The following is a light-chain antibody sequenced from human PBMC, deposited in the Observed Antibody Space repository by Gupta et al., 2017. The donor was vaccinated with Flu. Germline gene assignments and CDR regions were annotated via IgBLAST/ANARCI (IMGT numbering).Light chain of an antibody. Sequence: KVTISCSGGSSNIGNNFVSWYQQFPGTVPKLLIYENSRRYPGIPDRFSASKSGTSATLGIAGLQTGDEADYYCGSWDNGLSVFVFGTGTMVTV. CDR3: GSWDNGLSVFV. CDR2: ENS. CDR1: SSNIGNNF. J-gene: IGLJ1*01. V-gene: IGLV1-51*01.